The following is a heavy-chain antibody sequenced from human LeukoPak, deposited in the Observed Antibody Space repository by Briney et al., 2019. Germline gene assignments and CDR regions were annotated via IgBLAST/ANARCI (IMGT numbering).Heavy chain of an antibody. J-gene: IGHJ3*02. Sequence: GGSLRLSCAASGFTFSTYAMSWVRQAPGKGLEWVSGITSSGGSTSYADSVKGRFTISRDNSKNTLYLQMNSLRAEDTALYYCAKDLHEQWLVSADAFDIWGRGTMVTVSS. V-gene: IGHV3-23*01. CDR1: GFTFSTYA. CDR2: ITSSGGST. CDR3: AKDLHEQWLVSADAFDI. D-gene: IGHD6-19*01.